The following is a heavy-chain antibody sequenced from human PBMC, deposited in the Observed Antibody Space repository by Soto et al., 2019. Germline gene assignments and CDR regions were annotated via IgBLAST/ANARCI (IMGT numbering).Heavy chain of an antibody. V-gene: IGHV4-4*02. D-gene: IGHD1-1*01. CDR3: VRAPGSNYFDP. CDR2: IHHSGSA. Sequence: QVQLQESGPGLVKPSGTLSLTCAVSGDSISSSNWWNWVRQPPGKGLEWIGEIHHSGSANYNASLKSRVTMLVDKSKNQFSLKLSSVTVADTAVYYCVRAPGSNYFDPWGQGTLVTVSS. CDR1: GDSISSSNW. J-gene: IGHJ5*02.